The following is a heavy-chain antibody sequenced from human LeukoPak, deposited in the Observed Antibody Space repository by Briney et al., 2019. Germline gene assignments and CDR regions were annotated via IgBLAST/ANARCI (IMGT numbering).Heavy chain of an antibody. Sequence: PETLSLTCTVSGGFISGDHWNWIRQPPGKGLEWIGNIYYSGSTNYNPSLKSRVTISVDTSENQFSLKLSSVTAADTAVYYCARRSLGYDILTGYGDAFDIWGQGTMVTVSS. CDR3: ARRSLGYDILTGYGDAFDI. J-gene: IGHJ3*02. CDR2: IYYSGST. V-gene: IGHV4-59*01. CDR1: GGFISGDH. D-gene: IGHD3-9*01.